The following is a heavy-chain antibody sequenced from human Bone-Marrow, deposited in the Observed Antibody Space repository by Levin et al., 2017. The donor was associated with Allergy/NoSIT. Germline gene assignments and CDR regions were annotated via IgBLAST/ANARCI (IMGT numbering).Heavy chain of an antibody. CDR1: GFTFSSYG. Sequence: PGGSLRLSCAASGFTFSSYGMHWVRQAPGKGLEWVSYISYEGSKTYYADSVKGRFTISRDNSKNTLFLQMNSLRPEDTAVYYCAKDQSGGERFAYWGQGSLVTVSS. CDR2: ISYEGSKT. V-gene: IGHV3-30*02. D-gene: IGHD1-1*01. J-gene: IGHJ4*02. CDR3: AKDQSGGERFAY.